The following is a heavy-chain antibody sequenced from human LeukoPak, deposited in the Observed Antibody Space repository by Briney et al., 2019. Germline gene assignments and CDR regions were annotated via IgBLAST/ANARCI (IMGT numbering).Heavy chain of an antibody. CDR1: GFTFSSYA. CDR2: ISGSGGST. V-gene: IGHV3-23*01. J-gene: IGHJ6*02. Sequence: SGGSLRLSCAASGFTFSSYAMSWVRQAPGKGLEWVSAISGSGGSTYYADSVKGRFTISRDNSKNTLYLQMNSLRAEDTAVYYCAKDLSDYYDFWSGYYPLGHYYGMDVWGQGTTVTVSS. CDR3: AKDLSDYYDFWSGYYPLGHYYGMDV. D-gene: IGHD3-3*01.